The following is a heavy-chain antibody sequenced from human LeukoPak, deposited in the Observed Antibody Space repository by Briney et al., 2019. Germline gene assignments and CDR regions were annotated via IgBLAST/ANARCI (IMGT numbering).Heavy chain of an antibody. CDR1: GYTFTGYY. D-gene: IGHD6-13*01. Sequence: ASVKVSCKASGYTFTGYYMHWVRQAPGQGLEWMGRIIPILGIANYAQKFQGRVTITADKSTSTAYMELSSLRSEDTAVYYCARARSSSWYEKGNWFDPWGQGTLVTVSS. J-gene: IGHJ5*02. CDR3: ARARSSSWYEKGNWFDP. CDR2: IIPILGIA. V-gene: IGHV1-69*04.